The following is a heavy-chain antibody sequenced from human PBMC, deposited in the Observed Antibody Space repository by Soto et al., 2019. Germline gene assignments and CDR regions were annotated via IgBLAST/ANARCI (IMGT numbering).Heavy chain of an antibody. Sequence: EVQLLESGGGVVQPGGSLRLSCAASGFTFRNFVMSWVRQAPGKGLEWVSAIRATGGQTFYADSVKGRFTISRDNSKNMLYLQVDSLRDEDTSVYFFAQVRGWGVLSPSLDSLGQGTLVTVSS. CDR2: IRATGGQT. CDR3: AQVRGWGVLSPSLDS. CDR1: GFTFRNFV. D-gene: IGHD3-16*01. J-gene: IGHJ4*02. V-gene: IGHV3-23*01.